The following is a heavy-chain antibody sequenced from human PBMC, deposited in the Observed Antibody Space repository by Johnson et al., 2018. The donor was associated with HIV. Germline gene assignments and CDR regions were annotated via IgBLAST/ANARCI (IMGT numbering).Heavy chain of an antibody. V-gene: IGHV3-66*02. CDR3: ARGSYDGDSFDI. Sequence: VQLVESGGGVVQPGRSLRLSCAASGFTFSNYDIHWVRQAPGKGLEWVSVIYSGGSTYYADSVKGRFTISRDNSKNTLYLQMNSLRAEDTAVYYCARGSYDGDSFDIWGQGTVVTVSS. D-gene: IGHD1-26*01. J-gene: IGHJ3*02. CDR2: IYSGGST. CDR1: GFTFSNYD.